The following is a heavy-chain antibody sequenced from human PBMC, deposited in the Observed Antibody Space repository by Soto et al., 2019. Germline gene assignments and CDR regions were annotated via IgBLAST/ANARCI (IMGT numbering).Heavy chain of an antibody. CDR2: INVSGGST. CDR1: GFTFTSYA. V-gene: IGHV3-23*01. Sequence: TGGSLRLSCAASGFTFTSYAMSWVRQAPGKGLEWVSVINVSGGSTYYADSVTGRFTISRDNAKNTVYLEMNSLRVEDTAKYYCVKKSIDIPGWFDPWGLGTLVTVSS. D-gene: IGHD3-9*01. CDR3: VKKSIDIPGWFDP. J-gene: IGHJ5*02.